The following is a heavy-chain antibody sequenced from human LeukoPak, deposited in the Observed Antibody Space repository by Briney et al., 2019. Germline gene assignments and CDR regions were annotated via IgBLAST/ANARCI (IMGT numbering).Heavy chain of an antibody. V-gene: IGHV2-5*01. Sequence: SGPTLVKPTQTLTLTCTFSGFSLSTSGVGVGWIRQAPGKALEWLALIYWNDDRRYSPSLKSRLTITKDTSKNQVVLTMTNMDPVDTATYYCAHSDGHYYDTYYNWFDPWGQGTLVTVSS. CDR2: IYWNDDR. CDR1: GFSLSTSGVG. J-gene: IGHJ5*02. D-gene: IGHD3-22*01. CDR3: AHSDGHYYDTYYNWFDP.